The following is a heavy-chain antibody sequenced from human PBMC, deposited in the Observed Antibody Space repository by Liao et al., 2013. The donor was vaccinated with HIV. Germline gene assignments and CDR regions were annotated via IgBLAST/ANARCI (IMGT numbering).Heavy chain of an antibody. CDR3: ARAEVAATLHPPAGRDSEAGWPEYFQH. Sequence: QVQLQESGPGLVKPSETLSLTCTVSGDSISGYYWSWIRQSPGKGLEWIGYIYYSGNTNYNPSLKSRVIILVDTSQNQLSLKLGSVTAADTAVYYCARAEVAATLHPPAGRDSEAGWPEYFQHWGHGHPGNRPL. J-gene: IGHJ1*01. CDR2: IYYSGNT. D-gene: IGHD2-21*02. CDR1: GDSISGYY. V-gene: IGHV4-59*01.